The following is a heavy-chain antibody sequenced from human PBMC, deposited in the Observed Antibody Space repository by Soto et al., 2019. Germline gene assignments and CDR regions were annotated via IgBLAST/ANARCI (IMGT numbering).Heavy chain of an antibody. CDR3: ARGYSNYLYYYYYGMDV. CDR1: GYTFTGYY. Sequence: VASVKVSCKASGYTFTGYYMHWVRQAPGQGLEWMGWINPNSGGTNYAQKFQGWVTMTRDTSISTAYMELSRLRSDDTAVYYCARGYSNYLYYYYYGMDVWGQGTTVTVSS. D-gene: IGHD4-4*01. J-gene: IGHJ6*02. V-gene: IGHV1-2*04. CDR2: INPNSGGT.